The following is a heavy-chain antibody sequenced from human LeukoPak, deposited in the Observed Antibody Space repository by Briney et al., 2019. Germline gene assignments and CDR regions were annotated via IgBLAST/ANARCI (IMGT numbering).Heavy chain of an antibody. D-gene: IGHD4-17*01. CDR3: ARDSLVTTDPRGYFDY. CDR2: IYYSGST. Sequence: KASETLSLTCTVSGGSISSSSYYWGWIRQPPGKGLEWIGSIYYSGSTYYNPSLKSRVTISVDTSKNQFSLKLSSVTAADAAVYYCARDSLVTTDPRGYFDYWGQGTLVTVSS. V-gene: IGHV4-39*07. CDR1: GGSISSSSYY. J-gene: IGHJ4*02.